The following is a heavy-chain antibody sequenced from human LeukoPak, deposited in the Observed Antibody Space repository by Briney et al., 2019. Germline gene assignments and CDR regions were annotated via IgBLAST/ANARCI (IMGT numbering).Heavy chain of an antibody. CDR3: ARADRLHGGPYLIGP. V-gene: IGHV1-2*02. CDR2: INPYSGGT. Sequence: ASVKVSCKTSGYSFTNYYMHWVRQAPGQGLEWMGWINPYSGGTSSAQKFQGRVTMTRDTSISTVYMQVSWLTSDDTAIYYCARADRLHGGPYLIGPWGQGTLVTVSS. D-gene: IGHD3-16*01. CDR1: GYSFTNYY. J-gene: IGHJ5*02.